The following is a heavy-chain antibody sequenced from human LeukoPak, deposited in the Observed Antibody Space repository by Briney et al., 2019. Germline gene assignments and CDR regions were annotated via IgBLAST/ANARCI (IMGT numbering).Heavy chain of an antibody. J-gene: IGHJ4*02. Sequence: GGSLRLSCAASGFTVSSNYMSWVRQAPGKGLEWVSVIYSGGSTYYADSVKGRFTISRDNSQNTLYLQMNSLRAEDTAVYYCARDRDYYGSGSYGYWGQGTLVTVSS. V-gene: IGHV3-66*01. CDR1: GFTVSSNY. CDR2: IYSGGST. D-gene: IGHD3-10*01. CDR3: ARDRDYYGSGSYGY.